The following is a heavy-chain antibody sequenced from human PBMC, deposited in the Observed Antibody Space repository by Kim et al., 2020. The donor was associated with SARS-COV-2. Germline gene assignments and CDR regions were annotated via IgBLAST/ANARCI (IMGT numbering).Heavy chain of an antibody. D-gene: IGHD3-16*01. CDR2: ISSSGSTI. J-gene: IGHJ4*02. Sequence: GGSLRLSCAASGITFSSYEMNWVRQAPGKGLEWVSYISSSGSTIYYADSVKGRFTISRDNAKNSLYLQMNSLRAEDTAVYYCASFLMITFGGRDYWGQGTLVTVSS. CDR1: GITFSSYE. V-gene: IGHV3-48*03. CDR3: ASFLMITFGGRDY.